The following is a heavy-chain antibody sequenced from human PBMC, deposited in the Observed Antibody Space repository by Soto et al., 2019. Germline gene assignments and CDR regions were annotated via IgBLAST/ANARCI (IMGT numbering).Heavy chain of an antibody. CDR2: MTPNSGKT. D-gene: IGHD1-26*01. CDR1: GYTFTSYD. CDR3: ARNIWETGDFDS. V-gene: IGHV1-8*01. Sequence: QVQLVQSGAEVKKPGASVKVSCKASGYTFTSYDINWVRQASGQGLEWLGWMTPNSGKTGYAQKFQGSVIVTSESSTSTAYVELSSLTFEHSAVYYCARNIWETGDFDSWGRGTLVTVSS. J-gene: IGHJ4*01.